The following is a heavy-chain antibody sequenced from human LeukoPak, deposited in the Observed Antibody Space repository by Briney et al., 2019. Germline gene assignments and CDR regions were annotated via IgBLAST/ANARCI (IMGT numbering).Heavy chain of an antibody. D-gene: IGHD3-22*01. Sequence: ASVKVSCKVSGYTLTELSMHWVRQAPGKGLEWMGGFDPEDGETIYAQKFQGRVTMTEDTSTDTAYMELSSLRSEDTAVYYCATAPHHYYDSSGPNFDYWGQGTLVTVSS. J-gene: IGHJ4*02. V-gene: IGHV1-24*01. CDR2: FDPEDGET. CDR3: ATAPHHYYDSSGPNFDY. CDR1: GYTLTELS.